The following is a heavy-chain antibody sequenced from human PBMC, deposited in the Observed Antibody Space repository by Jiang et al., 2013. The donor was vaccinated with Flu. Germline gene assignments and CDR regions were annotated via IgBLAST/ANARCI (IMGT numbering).Heavy chain of an antibody. V-gene: IGHV3-30*03. Sequence: VQLLESGGGLVQPGRSLRLSCAASGFTFSSYGMHWVRQAPGKGLEWVSFISYDRSDIYYADSVKGRFTISRDNFKSTLFLQMNSLRAEDTAVYFCVREYETYSFDYWGQGTLVTV. D-gene: IGHD3-16*01. J-gene: IGHJ4*02. CDR2: ISYDRSDI. CDR3: VREYETYSFDY. CDR1: GFTFSSYG.